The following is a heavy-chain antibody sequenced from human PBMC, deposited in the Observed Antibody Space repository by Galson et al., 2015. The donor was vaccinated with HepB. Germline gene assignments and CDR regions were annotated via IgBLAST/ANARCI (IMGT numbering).Heavy chain of an antibody. D-gene: IGHD3-3*01. CDR3: ARSGDFWSSRRDHYYYYMDV. J-gene: IGHJ6*03. CDR2: ISSSDYYI. CDR1: GFTFTKYG. V-gene: IGHV3-21*01. Sequence: SLRLSCAASGFTFTKYGMNWVRQAPGKGLEWVSSISSSDYYIYYADSVKGRFTISRDNAKTSLYLQMNSLRAEDTAVYYCARSGDFWSSRRDHYYYYMDVWGKGTTVTVSS.